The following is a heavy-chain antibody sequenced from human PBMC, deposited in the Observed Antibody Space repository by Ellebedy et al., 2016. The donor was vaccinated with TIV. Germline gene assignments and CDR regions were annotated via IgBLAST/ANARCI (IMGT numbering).Heavy chain of an antibody. J-gene: IGHJ4*02. Sequence: SETLSLTCDVFGGSLSDNYWSWIRRSPGKGLEWIGEITHSGRTNYNPSLKGRVTVSMDPSKSQVSLKLTSVTAADTAVYFCARMSRHGGWDSWGQGTLVTVSS. CDR2: ITHSGRT. V-gene: IGHV4-34*01. D-gene: IGHD2-15*01. CDR1: GGSLSDNY. CDR3: ARMSRHGGWDS.